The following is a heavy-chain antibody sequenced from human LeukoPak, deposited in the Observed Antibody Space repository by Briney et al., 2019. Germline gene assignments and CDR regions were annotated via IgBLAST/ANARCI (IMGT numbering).Heavy chain of an antibody. CDR2: IVVGSGDT. V-gene: IGHV1-58*01. CDR3: ARGHDFWSADDAFDI. CDR1: GFSFSSST. J-gene: IGHJ3*02. Sequence: GASVKVSCKTSGFSFSSSTVQWVRQARGQGLEWIGWIVVGSGDTNYAQKFQERVTITRNTSISTAYMELSSLRSEDTAVYYRARGHDFWSADDAFDIWGQGTMVTVSS. D-gene: IGHD3-3*01.